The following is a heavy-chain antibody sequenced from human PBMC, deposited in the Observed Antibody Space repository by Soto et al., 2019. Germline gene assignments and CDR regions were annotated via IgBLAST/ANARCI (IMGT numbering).Heavy chain of an antibody. V-gene: IGHV5-51*01. Sequence: ESLKISCKGSGYSFTSYWIGWVRQMPGKGLEWMGIIYPGDSDTRYSPSFQGQVTISADKSISTAYLQWSSLKASDTAMYYCARGGYYRSARPDYYYYGMDVWGQGTTVTVSS. D-gene: IGHD3-3*01. J-gene: IGHJ6*02. CDR3: ARGGYYRSARPDYYYYGMDV. CDR2: IYPGDSDT. CDR1: GYSFTSYW.